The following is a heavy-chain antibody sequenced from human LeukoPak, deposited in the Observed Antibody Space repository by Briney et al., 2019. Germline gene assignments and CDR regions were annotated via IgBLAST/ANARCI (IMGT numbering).Heavy chain of an antibody. CDR3: ARALGGQLANYYYYYMDV. CDR1: GGSISSGSYY. J-gene: IGHJ6*03. Sequence: SQTLSLTCTVSGGSISSGSYYWSWIRQPGGKGLEWIGRIYSSGGTNYNPSLRSRVTISVDTSKNQFSLKLTSVTAADTAVYYCARALGGQLANYYYYYMDVWGEGTTVTVSS. V-gene: IGHV4-61*02. D-gene: IGHD6-13*01. CDR2: IYSSGGT.